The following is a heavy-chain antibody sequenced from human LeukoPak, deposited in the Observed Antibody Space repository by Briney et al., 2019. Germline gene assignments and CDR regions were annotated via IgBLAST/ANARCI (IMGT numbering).Heavy chain of an antibody. CDR3: ARDVETATITGGDYYYYYYMDV. CDR1: GGSISSHY. Sequence: SETLSLTCTVSGGSISSHYWSWIRQPPGKGLEWIGYIYYSGSTNYHPSLKSRVTISVDTSKNQFPLKLSSVTAADTAVYYCARDVETATITGGDYYYYYYMDVWGKGTTVTVSS. J-gene: IGHJ6*03. CDR2: IYYSGST. D-gene: IGHD5-24*01. V-gene: IGHV4-59*11.